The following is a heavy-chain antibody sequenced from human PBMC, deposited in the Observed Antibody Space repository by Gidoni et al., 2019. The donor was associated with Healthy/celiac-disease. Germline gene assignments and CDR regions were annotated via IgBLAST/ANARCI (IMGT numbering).Heavy chain of an antibody. D-gene: IGHD4-17*01. CDR3: ARGGTDYGDYVLWFDP. CDR2: INHSGST. J-gene: IGHJ5*02. Sequence: QVQLQQWGAGLLKPSETLSLTCAVYGGAFGGYYWSWIRQPPGKGLEWIGEINHSGSTNYNQYLKSRVTISVDTSKNQFSLKLSSVTAADTAVYYCARGGTDYGDYVLWFDPWGQGTLVTVSS. CDR1: GGAFGGYY. V-gene: IGHV4-34*01.